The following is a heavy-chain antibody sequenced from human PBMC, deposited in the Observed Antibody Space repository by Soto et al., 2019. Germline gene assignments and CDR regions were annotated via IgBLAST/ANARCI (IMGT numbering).Heavy chain of an antibody. Sequence: QITLKESGPTLVKPTQTLTLTCTFSGFSLSTSGVGVGWIRQPPGKALEWLALIYWDDDKRYSPSLKSRLTITKDTSKNQVVLTMTNMDPVDTATYYCAHRNILEYSGYDGPFDYWGHGTLVTVSS. D-gene: IGHD5-12*01. CDR1: GFSLSTSGVG. CDR2: IYWDDDK. J-gene: IGHJ4*01. V-gene: IGHV2-5*02. CDR3: AHRNILEYSGYDGPFDY.